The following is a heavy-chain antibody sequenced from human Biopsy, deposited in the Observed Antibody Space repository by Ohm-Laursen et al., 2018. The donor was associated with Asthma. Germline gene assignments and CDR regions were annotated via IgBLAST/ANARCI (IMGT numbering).Heavy chain of an antibody. CDR1: GFTFSNYG. V-gene: IGHV3-33*01. J-gene: IGHJ1*01. CDR2: IWYDGGNK. Sequence: SLRLSCAASGFTFSNYGMHWVRQAPGKGLEWVAVIWYDGGNKYYADSVRGRFIISRDNSKNTLYLQMNSLRAEDTAVYYCARTFHFWSPYHAEHYQLWDQGTLVTVSS. CDR3: ARTFHFWSPYHAEHYQL. D-gene: IGHD3-3*02.